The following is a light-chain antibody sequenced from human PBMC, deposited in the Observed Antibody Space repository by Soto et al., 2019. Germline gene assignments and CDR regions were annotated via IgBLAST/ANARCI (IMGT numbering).Light chain of an antibody. CDR1: QSVSSSY. J-gene: IGKJ4*01. CDR2: GAS. CDR3: QQYGSSPLT. V-gene: IGKV3-20*01. Sequence: EMVLTQSPGTLSLSPGERATLSCRASQSVSSSYLAWYQQKPGQAPRLLIYGASSRATGIPDRFSGSGSGTDFTLTISRLEPEDFAVYSCQQYGSSPLTFGGGTKVDSK.